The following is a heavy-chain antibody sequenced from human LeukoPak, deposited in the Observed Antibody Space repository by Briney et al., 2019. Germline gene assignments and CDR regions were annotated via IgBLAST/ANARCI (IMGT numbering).Heavy chain of an antibody. Sequence: AGGSLRLSCAASGFTFSSYGMHWVRQAPGKGLEWVAFIRYDGSNKYYADSVKGRFTISRDNSKNTLYLQMNSLRAEDTAVYYCAKDAHSGSYYYYYYYMDVWGQGTLVTVSS. V-gene: IGHV3-30*02. CDR3: AKDAHSGSYYYYYYYMDV. CDR2: IRYDGSNK. CDR1: GFTFSSYG. D-gene: IGHD1-26*01. J-gene: IGHJ6*03.